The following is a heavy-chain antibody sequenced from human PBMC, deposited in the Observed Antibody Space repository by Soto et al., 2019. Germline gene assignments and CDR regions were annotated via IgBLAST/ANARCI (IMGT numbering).Heavy chain of an antibody. V-gene: IGHV3-23*01. CDR1: GFTFSSHA. CDR3: AKVYYFDSSGYL. D-gene: IGHD3-22*01. J-gene: IGHJ4*02. CDR2: ISGSGVST. Sequence: GGSLRLSCAASGFTFSSHAMSWVRQAPGKGPEWVSAISGSGVSTYYADSVKGRFTISRDNSKDTLYLQMNSLRADDTAVYYCAKVYYFDSSGYLWGQGTLVTVSS.